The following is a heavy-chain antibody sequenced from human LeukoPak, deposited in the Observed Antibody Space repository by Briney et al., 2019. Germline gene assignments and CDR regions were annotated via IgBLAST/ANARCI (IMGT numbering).Heavy chain of an antibody. D-gene: IGHD1-14*01. Sequence: GGSLRLSCAASGFTFSSYGMHWVRQAPGKGLEWVAVISYDGSNQYYADSVKGRFTISRDNSKNTLNLQMNSLRAEDTAVYYCARGEEGGRSIYHEIDYWGQGTLVTVSS. CDR3: ARGEEGGRSIYHEIDY. CDR2: ISYDGSNQ. CDR1: GFTFSSYG. J-gene: IGHJ4*02. V-gene: IGHV3-30*19.